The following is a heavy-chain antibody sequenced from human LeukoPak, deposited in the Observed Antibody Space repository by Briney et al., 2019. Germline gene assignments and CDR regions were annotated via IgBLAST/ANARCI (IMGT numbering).Heavy chain of an antibody. CDR3: ARDHRPRYYDSRKGAFDI. CDR2: INHSGST. J-gene: IGHJ3*02. V-gene: IGHV4-34*01. Sequence: SETLSLTCAVYGGSFSGYYWSWIRQPPGKGLEWIGEINHSGSTNYDPSLKSRVTISVDTSKNQFSLKLSSVTAADTAVYYCARDHRPRYYDSRKGAFDIWGQGTMVTVSS. D-gene: IGHD3-22*01. CDR1: GGSFSGYY.